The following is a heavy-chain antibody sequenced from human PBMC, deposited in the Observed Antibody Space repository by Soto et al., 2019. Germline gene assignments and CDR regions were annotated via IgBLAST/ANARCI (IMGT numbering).Heavy chain of an antibody. Sequence: SVKVSCKGSGNTCTYVYLHCVRQTPVQALEWMGWITPFNGNTKYAQKFQDRVTFTGDTSLNTAYMELSSLRSDDTAMFYCASGRYDASGYFDYWGQGTLVTVSS. D-gene: IGHD3-22*01. CDR3: ASGRYDASGYFDY. CDR2: ITPFNGNT. V-gene: IGHV1-45*02. J-gene: IGHJ4*02. CDR1: GNTCTYVY.